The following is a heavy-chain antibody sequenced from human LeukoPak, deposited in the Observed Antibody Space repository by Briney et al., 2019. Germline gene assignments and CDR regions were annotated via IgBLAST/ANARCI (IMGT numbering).Heavy chain of an antibody. CDR1: GYTFTSYG. Sequence: ASVKVSCKASGYTFTSYGISWVRQAPGQGLEWMGWISAYNGNTNYAQKLQGRVTMTTDTSTSTAYMELRSLRSVDTAVYYCARAPDSDCSGGSCYPYYFDYWGQGTLVTVSS. J-gene: IGHJ4*02. V-gene: IGHV1-18*01. D-gene: IGHD2-15*01. CDR2: ISAYNGNT. CDR3: ARAPDSDCSGGSCYPYYFDY.